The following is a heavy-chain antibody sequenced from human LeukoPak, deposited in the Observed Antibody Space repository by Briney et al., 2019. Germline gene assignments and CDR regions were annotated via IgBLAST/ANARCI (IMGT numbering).Heavy chain of an antibody. D-gene: IGHD5-24*01. V-gene: IGHV3-7*01. J-gene: IGHJ4*02. CDR3: VRGSDGSY. CDR1: GFLFNSYW. CDR2: IKYDDSEK. Sequence: GGSRRLSCATSGFLFNSYWMTWVRQAPGKGLEWVANIKYDDSEKYLVESVKGRFTISRDSAQNSLFLQMDSLRVEDTAVYYCVRGSDGSYWGRGTQVTVSS.